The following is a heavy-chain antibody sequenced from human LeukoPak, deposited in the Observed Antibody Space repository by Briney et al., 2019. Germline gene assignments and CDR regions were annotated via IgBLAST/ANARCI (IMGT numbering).Heavy chain of an antibody. D-gene: IGHD1-26*01. Sequence: ASVKVSCKASGYTFTGYYMHWVRQAPGQGLEWMGWISPNSGGTNYAQKFQGRVTMTRETSISTAYMELSRLRSDDTAVYYCARDTQGGAFDIWGQGTMVTVSS. CDR2: ISPNSGGT. J-gene: IGHJ3*02. CDR3: ARDTQGGAFDI. CDR1: GYTFTGYY. V-gene: IGHV1-2*02.